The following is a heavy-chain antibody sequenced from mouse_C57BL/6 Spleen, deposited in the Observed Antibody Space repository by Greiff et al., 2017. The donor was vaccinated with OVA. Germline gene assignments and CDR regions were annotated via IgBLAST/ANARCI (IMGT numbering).Heavy chain of an antibody. Sequence: EVQLMESGGGLVKPGGSLKLSCAASGFTFSSYAMSWVRQTPEKRLEWVATISDGGSYTYYPDNVKGRFTISRDNAKNNLYLQMSHLKSEDTAMYYCGRAYYGYYAMDYWGQGTSVTVSA. D-gene: IGHD2-10*01. CDR2: ISDGGSYT. J-gene: IGHJ4*01. CDR3: GRAYYGYYAMDY. V-gene: IGHV5-4*01. CDR1: GFTFSSYA.